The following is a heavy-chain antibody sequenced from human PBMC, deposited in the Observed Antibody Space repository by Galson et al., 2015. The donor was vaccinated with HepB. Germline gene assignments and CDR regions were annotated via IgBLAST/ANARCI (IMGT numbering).Heavy chain of an antibody. CDR2: IYPGDSDT. Sequence: QSGAEVKKPGESLKISCKGSGSSFTSYWIGWVRQMPGKGLEWMGIIYPGDSDTRYSPSFQGQVTISADKSISTAYLQWSSLKASDTAMYYCARKAYSGYDGSWFDPWGQGTLVTVSS. CDR1: GSSFTSYW. D-gene: IGHD5-12*01. V-gene: IGHV5-51*01. CDR3: ARKAYSGYDGSWFDP. J-gene: IGHJ5*02.